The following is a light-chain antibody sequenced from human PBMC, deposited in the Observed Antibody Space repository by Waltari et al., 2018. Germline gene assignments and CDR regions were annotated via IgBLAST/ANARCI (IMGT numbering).Light chain of an antibody. CDR1: QSISSY. J-gene: IGKJ2*01. V-gene: IGKV1-39*01. CDR3: QQTSSTPPYT. Sequence: DIQMTQSPSSLSASVGDRVTITCRASQSISSYLNWYQQKSGKAPKLLIYVAYSLQSGVPARFSGSGSRTEFTLTISSLQSEDFATYYCQQTSSTPPYTFGQGTKLEIK. CDR2: VAY.